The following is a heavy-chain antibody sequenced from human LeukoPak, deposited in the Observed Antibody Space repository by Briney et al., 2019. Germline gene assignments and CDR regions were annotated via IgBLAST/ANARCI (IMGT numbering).Heavy chain of an antibody. Sequence: GGSLRLSCAASGFTFSNYVMSWVRQAPGKGPEWVSSISDSGSSTYYADSVKGRCTMSRDNSKNTLYLQIDSLRAEDTAVYYCAMHYASSGFYYYLDYWGQGTLVTVSS. CDR3: AMHYASSGFYYYLDY. CDR2: ISDSGSST. J-gene: IGHJ4*02. V-gene: IGHV3-23*01. D-gene: IGHD3-22*01. CDR1: GFTFSNYV.